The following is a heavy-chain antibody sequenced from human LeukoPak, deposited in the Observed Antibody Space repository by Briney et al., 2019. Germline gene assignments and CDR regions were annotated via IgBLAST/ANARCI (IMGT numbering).Heavy chain of an antibody. D-gene: IGHD4/OR15-4a*01. CDR1: GFTFSSYA. V-gene: IGHV3-23*01. Sequence: GGSLRLSCAASGFTFSSYAMSWVRQAPGKGLEWVSGISDSGGSTYYADSVKGRFTISRDSSKNTLYLQMNTLRAEDTAVYYCARKAFGATSRYFDYWGQGTLVTVSS. CDR2: ISDSGGST. J-gene: IGHJ4*02. CDR3: ARKAFGATSRYFDY.